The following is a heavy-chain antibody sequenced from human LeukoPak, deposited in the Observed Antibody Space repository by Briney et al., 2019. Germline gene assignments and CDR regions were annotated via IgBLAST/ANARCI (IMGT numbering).Heavy chain of an antibody. J-gene: IGHJ3*02. D-gene: IGHD3-22*01. CDR3: ATLLLHDAFDI. CDR2: INHSGST. CDR1: GGSFSGYY. Sequence: SETLSLTCAVYGGSFSGYYWSWIRQPPGKRLEWIGEINHSGSTNYNPSLKSRVTISVDTSKNQFSLKLSSVTAADTAVYYCATLLLHDAFDIWGQGTMVTVSS. V-gene: IGHV4-34*01.